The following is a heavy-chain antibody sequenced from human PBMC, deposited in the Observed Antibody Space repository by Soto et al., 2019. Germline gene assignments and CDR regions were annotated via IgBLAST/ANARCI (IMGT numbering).Heavy chain of an antibody. J-gene: IGHJ4*02. CDR2: IIPIFGTA. Sequence: SVKVSCKASGYTFTTYGISWVRQAPGQGLEWMGGIIPIFGTANYAQKFQGRVTITADESTSTAYMELSSLRSEDTAVYYCARETYNWNDDGFDYWGQGTLVTVSS. CDR1: GYTFTTYG. CDR3: ARETYNWNDDGFDY. D-gene: IGHD1-20*01. V-gene: IGHV1-69*13.